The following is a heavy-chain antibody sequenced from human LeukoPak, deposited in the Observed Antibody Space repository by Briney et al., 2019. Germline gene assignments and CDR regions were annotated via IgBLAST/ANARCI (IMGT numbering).Heavy chain of an antibody. CDR3: AKGSVDTAMATDY. J-gene: IGHJ4*02. CDR2: ISRDGYST. CDR1: RFTFDDYA. V-gene: IGHV3-43*02. D-gene: IGHD5-18*01. Sequence: QPGGSLRLSCAASRFTFDDYAMHWVRQAPGKGLAWVSLISRDGYSTYYADSVKGRFTISRDNIKNSLYLQMNSLRTEYTALYNCAKGSVDTAMATDYWGQGTLVTVSS.